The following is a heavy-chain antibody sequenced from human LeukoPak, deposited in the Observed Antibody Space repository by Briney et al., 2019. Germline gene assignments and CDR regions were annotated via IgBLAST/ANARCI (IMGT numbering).Heavy chain of an antibody. Sequence: GGSLRLSCQASGFTFYTYAMSWVRKAPGKGLEWVASMCGTAGCTFYPDSVKGRFTISRDNSKNVLYLRMNSLTAEDTAIYYCAKDRPNFHENSGHYYRRDGDSWGQGTLVTVSS. J-gene: IGHJ5*01. CDR3: AKDRPNFHENSGHYYRRDGDS. CDR2: MCGTAGCT. CDR1: GFTFYTYA. V-gene: IGHV3-23*01. D-gene: IGHD3-22*01.